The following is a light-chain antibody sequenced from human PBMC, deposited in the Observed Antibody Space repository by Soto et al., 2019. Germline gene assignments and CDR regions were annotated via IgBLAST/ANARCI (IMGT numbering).Light chain of an antibody. CDR1: QNIRDW. J-gene: IGKJ1*01. V-gene: IGKV1-5*01. CDR3: QHYNRYEGT. CDR2: DAS. Sequence: DIQMTQSPSTLSASVGDRVTITCRASQNIRDWLAWYQQRPGKAPKLLIYDASNLESGVPSRFTGSGSGTEFSLTISSLQPDDFAIYYCQHYNRYEGTFGQGTKVEIK.